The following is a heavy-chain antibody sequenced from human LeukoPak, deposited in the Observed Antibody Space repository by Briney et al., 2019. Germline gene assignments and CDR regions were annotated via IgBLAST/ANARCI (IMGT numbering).Heavy chain of an antibody. CDR1: GGSFSGYY. CDR2: INHSGST. CDR3: ARGDRSVTIFGVVIQFDY. V-gene: IGHV4-34*01. D-gene: IGHD3-3*01. Sequence: SSETLSLTCAVYGGSFSGYYWSWIRQPPGKGLEWIGEINHSGSTNYNPSLKSRVTISVDTSKNQFSLKLSSVTAADTAVYHCARGDRSVTIFGVVIQFDYWGQGTLVTVSS. J-gene: IGHJ4*02.